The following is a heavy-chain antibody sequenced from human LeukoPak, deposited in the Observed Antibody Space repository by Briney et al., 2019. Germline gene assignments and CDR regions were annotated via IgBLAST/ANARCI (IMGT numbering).Heavy chain of an antibody. J-gene: IGHJ6*03. V-gene: IGHV3-15*01. D-gene: IGHD3-10*01. CDR1: GFTFSNAW. CDR2: IKSKTDGGTT. CDR3: AKEGLLWFGEFPYYYYYMDV. Sequence: GGSLRLSCAASGFTFSNAWMSWVRQAPGKGLEWVGRIKSKTDGGTTDYAAPVKGRFTISRDDSKSTLYLQMNSLRAEDTAVYYCAKEGLLWFGEFPYYYYYMDVWGKGTTVTVSS.